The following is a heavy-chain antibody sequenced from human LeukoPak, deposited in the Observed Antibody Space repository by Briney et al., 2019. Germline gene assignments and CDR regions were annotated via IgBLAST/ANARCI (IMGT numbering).Heavy chain of an antibody. D-gene: IGHD6-19*01. CDR3: ARELAVAGTFDAFDI. CDR1: GYTFTGYY. Sequence: GASVKVSCKASGYTFTGYYMHWVRQAPGQGLEWMGWINPNSGGTNYAQKFQGRVTMTGDTSISTAYMELSSLRSEDTAVYYCARELAVAGTFDAFDIWGQGTMVTVSS. V-gene: IGHV1-2*02. CDR2: INPNSGGT. J-gene: IGHJ3*02.